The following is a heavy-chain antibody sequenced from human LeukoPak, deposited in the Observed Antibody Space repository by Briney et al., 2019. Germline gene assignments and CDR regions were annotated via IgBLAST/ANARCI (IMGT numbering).Heavy chain of an antibody. CDR2: ISSSSSYI. CDR3: ARVRGGSGRSYAADAFDI. J-gene: IGHJ3*02. Sequence: GGSLRLSCAASGFTSSSYCMNWVRQAPGKGLEWVSSISSSSSYIYYADSVKGRFTISRDNAKNSLYLQMTSLRAEDTAVFYCARVRGGSGRSYAADAFDIWGQGTMVTVSS. D-gene: IGHD1-26*01. CDR1: GFTSSSYC. V-gene: IGHV3-21*01.